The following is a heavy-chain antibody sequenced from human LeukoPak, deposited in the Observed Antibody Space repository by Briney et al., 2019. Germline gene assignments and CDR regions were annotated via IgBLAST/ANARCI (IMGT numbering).Heavy chain of an antibody. D-gene: IGHD6-19*01. CDR1: GGSISSGGYS. J-gene: IGHJ4*02. V-gene: IGHV4-30-2*01. Sequence: SETLSLTCAVSGGSISSGGYSWSWIRQPPGKGLEWIGYIYHSGSTYYNPSLKSRVTISVDRSKNQFSLKLSSVTAADTAVYYCAWVRYSSGWRQSDYWGQGTLVTVSS. CDR2: IYHSGST. CDR3: AWVRYSSGWRQSDY.